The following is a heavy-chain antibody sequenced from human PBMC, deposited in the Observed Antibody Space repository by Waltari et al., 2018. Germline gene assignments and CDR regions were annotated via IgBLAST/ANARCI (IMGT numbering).Heavy chain of an antibody. D-gene: IGHD7-27*01. J-gene: IGHJ4*02. CDR1: GYTFTSYA. V-gene: IGHV1-2*06. CDR2: INPNSGGT. Sequence: QVQLVQSGSELKKPGASVKVSCKASGYTFTSYAMNWVRQAPGQGLEWMGRINPNSGGTNYAQKFQGRVTMTRDTSISTAYMELSRLRSDDTAVDYCARLTGDGDDYWGQGTLVTVSS. CDR3: ARLTGDGDDY.